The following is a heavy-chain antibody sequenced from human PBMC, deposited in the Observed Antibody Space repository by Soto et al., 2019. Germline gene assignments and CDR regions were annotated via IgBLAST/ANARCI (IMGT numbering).Heavy chain of an antibody. CDR3: ARVYDTSGVAY. CDR1: GFTFSSHG. D-gene: IGHD3-22*01. V-gene: IGHV3-33*01. CDR2: IRSDGSK. Sequence: QVQLVESGGGVVQPGRSLGLSCVASGFTFSSHGMHWVRQAPGKGLEWVAGIRSDGSKNYADSVKGRFTISRDSTKNTVYMQMDSLGGEDTALYFYARVYDTSGVAYGGQGTLVTVS. J-gene: IGHJ4*02.